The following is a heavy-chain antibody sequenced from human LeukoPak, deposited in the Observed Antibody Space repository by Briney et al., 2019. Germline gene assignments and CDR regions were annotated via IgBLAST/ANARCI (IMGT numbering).Heavy chain of an antibody. J-gene: IGHJ4*02. Sequence: GGSLRLSCAASGFTFSSYGITWVRQAPGKGLEWVSTISATGGSTYYADSVKGRFTISRDNSKDTLYLQMNSLRAEDTAVYYCAKGGYSSGWLNYFDYWGQGTLVTVSS. D-gene: IGHD6-19*01. CDR2: ISATGGST. CDR1: GFTFSSYG. CDR3: AKGGYSSGWLNYFDY. V-gene: IGHV3-23*01.